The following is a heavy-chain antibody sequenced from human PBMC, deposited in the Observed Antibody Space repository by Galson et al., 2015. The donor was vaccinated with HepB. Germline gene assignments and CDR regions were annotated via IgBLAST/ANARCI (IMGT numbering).Heavy chain of an antibody. J-gene: IGHJ5*02. CDR3: ATESLIAAAGTVWFDP. Sequence: SVKVSCKVSGYTLTELPMHWVRQAPGKGLERMGGFDPEDGETIYAQKFQGRVTMTEDTSTDTAYMELSSLRSEDTAVYYCATESLIAAAGTVWFDPWGQGTLVTVSS. D-gene: IGHD6-13*01. V-gene: IGHV1-24*01. CDR2: FDPEDGET. CDR1: GYTLTELP.